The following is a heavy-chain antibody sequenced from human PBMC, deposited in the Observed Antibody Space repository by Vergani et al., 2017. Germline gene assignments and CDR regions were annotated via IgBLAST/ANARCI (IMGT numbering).Heavy chain of an antibody. Sequence: EVQLLESGGGLVQPGGSLRLSCAASGFTFSSYAMSWVRQVHGQGLEWVSSIKNTGDSTHYADSVKGRFTISRDNSKNTLYLQMNSLRVEDTAVYYCGRGSDNYNWGQGTLVTVSS. D-gene: IGHD5-24*01. V-gene: IGHV3-23*01. CDR1: GFTFSSYA. J-gene: IGHJ4*02. CDR3: GRGSDNYN. CDR2: IKNTGDST.